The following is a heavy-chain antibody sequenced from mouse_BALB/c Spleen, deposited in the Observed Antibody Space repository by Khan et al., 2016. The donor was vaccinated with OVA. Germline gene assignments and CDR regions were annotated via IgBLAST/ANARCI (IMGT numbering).Heavy chain of an antibody. J-gene: IGHJ2*01. V-gene: IGHV1-63*02. CDR1: GYTFTNYW. Sequence: QVRLQQSGAELVRPGTSVKMSCKAAGYTFTNYWIGWVKQRPGHGLEWIGDIFPGGGYTNYNEKFKGKATLTADISSSTAYMQLSSLTSEDSAIYYCERRGAARVTWDYFDYWGQGTTLTVSS. CDR3: ERRGAARVTWDYFDY. CDR2: IFPGGGYT. D-gene: IGHD3-1*01.